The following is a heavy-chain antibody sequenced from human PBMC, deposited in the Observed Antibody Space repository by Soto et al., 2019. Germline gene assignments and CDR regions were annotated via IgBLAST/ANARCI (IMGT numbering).Heavy chain of an antibody. J-gene: IGHJ3*02. Sequence: QVQLVESGGGVVQPGRSLRLSCAASGFSFTTYVMHWVRQAPGKGLEWVAVISHDGSYKYYGDAVKGRFTISKDTSKNAVYLEMNSLRPEDTAVYYCATGLLAIVGTTLPRDAFNIWGQGTIVTVSS. D-gene: IGHD1-26*01. CDR1: GFSFTTYV. CDR2: ISHDGSYK. CDR3: ATGLLAIVGTTLPRDAFNI. V-gene: IGHV3-30*03.